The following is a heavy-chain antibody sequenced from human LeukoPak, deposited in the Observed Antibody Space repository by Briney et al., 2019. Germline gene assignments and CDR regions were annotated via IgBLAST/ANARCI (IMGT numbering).Heavy chain of an antibody. V-gene: IGHV1-18*01. CDR2: ITPYNGNT. CDR3: ARDRSEGYDSSGYNDY. CDR1: GYTFTNYG. D-gene: IGHD3-22*01. Sequence: GASVKVSCKASGYTFTNYGISWVRQAPGQGLEWMGWITPYNGNTNYAQKFQGRVNMTTDTSTSTVYMELRSLRSDDTAVYYCARDRSEGYDSSGYNDYWGQGTLVTVSS. J-gene: IGHJ4*02.